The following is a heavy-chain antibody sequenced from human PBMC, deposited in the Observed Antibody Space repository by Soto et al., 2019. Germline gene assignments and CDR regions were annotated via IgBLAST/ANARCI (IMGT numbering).Heavy chain of an antibody. D-gene: IGHD4-17*01. CDR2: INAGNGNT. Sequence: ASVKVSCKASGYTFTSYAMHWVRQAPGQRLEWMGWINAGNGNTKYSQKFQGRVTITRDTSASTAYMELNSLRAEDTAVYYCARDGRSNGDYEVDYWGQGTLVTVSS. J-gene: IGHJ4*02. CDR3: ARDGRSNGDYEVDY. CDR1: GYTFTSYA. V-gene: IGHV1-3*01.